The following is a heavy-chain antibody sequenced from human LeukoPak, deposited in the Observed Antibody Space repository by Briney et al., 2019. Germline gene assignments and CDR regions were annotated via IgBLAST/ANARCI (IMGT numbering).Heavy chain of an antibody. J-gene: IGHJ4*02. Sequence: PSQTLSLTCAVSGGSISSGGYSWSWIRQPPGKGLEWIGYIYHSGSTYYNPSLKSRVTISVDRSKNQFSLKLSSVTAADTAVYCCARGGYYDILTGYYRPLDYWGQGTLVTVSS. CDR3: ARGGYYDILTGYYRPLDY. D-gene: IGHD3-9*01. CDR1: GGSISSGGYS. V-gene: IGHV4-30-2*01. CDR2: IYHSGST.